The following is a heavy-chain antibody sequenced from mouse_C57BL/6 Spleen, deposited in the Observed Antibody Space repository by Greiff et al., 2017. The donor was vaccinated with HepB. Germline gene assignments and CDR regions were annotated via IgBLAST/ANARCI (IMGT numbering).Heavy chain of an antibody. V-gene: IGHV1-82*01. Sequence: QVQLQQSGPELVKPGASVKISCKASGYAFSSSWMNWVKQRPGKGLEWIGRIYPGDGDTNYNGKFKGKATLTADKSSSTAYMQLSSLTSEDSAVYFFATHYYGSSPWFAYWGQGTLVTVSA. CDR3: ATHYYGSSPWFAY. CDR1: GYAFSSSW. CDR2: IYPGDGDT. J-gene: IGHJ3*01. D-gene: IGHD1-1*01.